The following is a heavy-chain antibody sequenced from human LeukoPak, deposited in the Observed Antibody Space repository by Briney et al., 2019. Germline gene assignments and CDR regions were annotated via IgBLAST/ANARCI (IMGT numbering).Heavy chain of an antibody. CDR3: ARADGYYYYMDV. CDR1: GGSITDNY. J-gene: IGHJ6*03. V-gene: IGHV4-4*07. Sequence: SETLSLTCTVSGGSITDNYWSWIRQPPGMGLEWIGRIYTSGSTNYNPSLKSRVTMSVDTSKNQFSLKLSSVTAADTAVYYCARADGYYYYMDVWGKGTTVTVSS. CDR2: IYTSGST.